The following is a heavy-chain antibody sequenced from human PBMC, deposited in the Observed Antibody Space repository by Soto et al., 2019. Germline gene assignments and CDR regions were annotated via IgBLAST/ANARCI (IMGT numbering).Heavy chain of an antibody. Sequence: QVQLVQSGAEVKKPGSSVKVSCKASGGTFSSYAISWVRQAPGQGLEWMGGIIPIFGTANYAQKFQGRVTITADESTSAEYLELSSLRSEDTAVYYCARERPGSSSWYWFDPWGQGTLVTVSS. CDR3: ARERPGSSSWYWFDP. CDR2: IIPIFGTA. D-gene: IGHD6-13*01. CDR1: GGTFSSYA. J-gene: IGHJ5*02. V-gene: IGHV1-69*12.